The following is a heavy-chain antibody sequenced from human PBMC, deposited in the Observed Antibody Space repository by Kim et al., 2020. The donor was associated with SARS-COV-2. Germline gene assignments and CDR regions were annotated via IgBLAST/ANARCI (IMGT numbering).Heavy chain of an antibody. V-gene: IGHV1-2*02. CDR3: ARQEVTSSFDL. Sequence: DYAKKLQGRVTMTRATSISTAYMELTSLRSDDTAIYYCARQEVTSSFDLWGQGTLVTFSS. J-gene: IGHJ4*02.